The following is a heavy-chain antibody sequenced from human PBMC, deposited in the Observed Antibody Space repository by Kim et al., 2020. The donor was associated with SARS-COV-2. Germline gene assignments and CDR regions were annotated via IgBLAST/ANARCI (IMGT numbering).Heavy chain of an antibody. CDR3: ARAVGGSYFPNDAFDI. CDR1: GYTFTSYG. J-gene: IGHJ3*02. Sequence: ASVKVSCKASGYTFTSYGISWVRQAPGQGLEWMGWISAYNGNTNYAQKLQGRVTMTTDTSTSTAYMELRSLRSDDTAVYYCARAVGGSYFPNDAFDIWGQGTMVTVSS. V-gene: IGHV1-18*01. CDR2: ISAYNGNT. D-gene: IGHD1-26*01.